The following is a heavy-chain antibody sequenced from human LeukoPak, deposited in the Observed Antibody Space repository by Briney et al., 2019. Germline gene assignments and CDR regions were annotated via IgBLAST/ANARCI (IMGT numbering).Heavy chain of an antibody. CDR1: GYTFTSYG. J-gene: IGHJ6*02. Sequence: GASVKVSCKASGYTFTSYGISWVRQAPGQGLEWMGWISAYNGNTNYAQKLQGRVTMTTDTSTSTAYMELRSLRSDDTAVYYCASERAPEYGQGKHGMAVWGQGTAVTVSS. D-gene: IGHD4-17*01. CDR3: ASERAPEYGQGKHGMAV. V-gene: IGHV1-18*01. CDR2: ISAYNGNT.